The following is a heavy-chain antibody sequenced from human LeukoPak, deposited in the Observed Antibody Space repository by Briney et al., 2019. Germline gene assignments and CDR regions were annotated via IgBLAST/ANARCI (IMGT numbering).Heavy chain of an antibody. Sequence: GGSLRLSCAASGFTFSSYSMNWVRQAPGKGLEWVSSIRSSSSYIYYADSVKGRFTISRDNAKNSLYLQMNSLRAEDTAVYYCARDHTAGDFDYWGQGTLVTVSS. D-gene: IGHD5-18*01. CDR3: ARDHTAGDFDY. CDR1: GFTFSSYS. V-gene: IGHV3-21*01. CDR2: IRSSSSYI. J-gene: IGHJ4*02.